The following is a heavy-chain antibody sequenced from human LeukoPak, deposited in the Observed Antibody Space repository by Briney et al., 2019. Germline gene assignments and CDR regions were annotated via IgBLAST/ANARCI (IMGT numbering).Heavy chain of an antibody. CDR3: ARPYSIKGYFFDY. V-gene: IGHV3-11*04. CDR1: GFTFSDYY. J-gene: IGHJ4*02. Sequence: PGGSLRLSCAASGFTFSDYYMSWSRQAPGKGLEGVSDISSSGSTIYYADSVKGRFTISTDNAKNSPYLQMTSLRAEDTAVYYCARPYSIKGYFFDYWGQGTLVIVSA. CDR2: ISSSGSTI. D-gene: IGHD6-13*01.